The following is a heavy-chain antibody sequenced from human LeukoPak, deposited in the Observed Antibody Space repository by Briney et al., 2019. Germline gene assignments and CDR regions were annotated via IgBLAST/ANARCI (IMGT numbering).Heavy chain of an antibody. Sequence: GGSLRLSCAASGFTFSSYSMNWVRQAPEKGLEWVSHITASGTAMFYADSVKGRFTISRDNSKNTLYLQMNSLRAEDTAVYYCARDLTDYSNLDYWGQGTLVTVSS. V-gene: IGHV3-48*01. J-gene: IGHJ4*02. CDR2: ITASGTAM. CDR1: GFTFSSYS. D-gene: IGHD4-11*01. CDR3: ARDLTDYSNLDY.